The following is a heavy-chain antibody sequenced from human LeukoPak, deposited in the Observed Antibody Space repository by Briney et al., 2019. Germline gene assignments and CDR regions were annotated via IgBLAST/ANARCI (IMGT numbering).Heavy chain of an antibody. J-gene: IGHJ5*02. CDR2: ISGGGGST. Sequence: GGSLRLSSAASGFTFSSYAMSWVRQAPGKGLEWVSTISGGGGSTFYADSVKGRFTISRDNSKNTLYLQMNSLRAEDTAMYYCAKDLGIPPAWGQGTLVTVSS. CDR3: AKDLGIPPA. V-gene: IGHV3-23*01. CDR1: GFTFSSYA.